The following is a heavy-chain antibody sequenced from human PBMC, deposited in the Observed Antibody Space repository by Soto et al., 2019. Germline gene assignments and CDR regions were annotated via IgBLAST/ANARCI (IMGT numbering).Heavy chain of an antibody. Sequence: VASVKVSCKASGFTFTSSAMQWVRQARGQRLEWIGWIVVGSGNTNYAQKLQERVTITRDMSTSTAYMELSSLRSEDTAVYYCAVGPAARFEFDYWGQGTLVTVSS. D-gene: IGHD2-2*01. CDR2: IVVGSGNT. V-gene: IGHV1-58*02. J-gene: IGHJ4*02. CDR1: GFTFTSSA. CDR3: AVGPAARFEFDY.